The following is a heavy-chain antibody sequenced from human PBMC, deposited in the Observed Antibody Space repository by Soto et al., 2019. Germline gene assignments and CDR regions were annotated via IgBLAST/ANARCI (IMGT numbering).Heavy chain of an antibody. D-gene: IGHD3-10*01. CDR2: IYYSGST. Sequence: SETLSLTCTVSGVSISSGSYYWGWIRQPPGKGLEWIGSIYYSGSTYYNPSLKSRVTISVDTSKNQFSLKLSSVTAADTAVYYCARHHYYYGSGSYSWVYYYYGMDVWGQGTTVTVS. J-gene: IGHJ6*02. CDR3: ARHHYYYGSGSYSWVYYYYGMDV. CDR1: GVSISSGSYY. V-gene: IGHV4-39*01.